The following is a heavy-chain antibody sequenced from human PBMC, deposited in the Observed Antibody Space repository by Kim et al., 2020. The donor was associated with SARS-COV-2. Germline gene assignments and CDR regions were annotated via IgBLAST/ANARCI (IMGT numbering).Heavy chain of an antibody. CDR3: AREWSALEY. CDR1: GFTLSSYA. CDR2: MWADGEDK. D-gene: IGHD2-8*01. J-gene: IGHJ4*02. V-gene: IGHV3-33*01. Sequence: GGSLRLSCAGSGFTLSSYAMHWVRQAPGKGLEWVAAMWADGEDKSYADSVKGRFTISRDRSKNTLDLQMNSLRAEDTAVYYCAREWSALEYWGQGTLVAVSS.